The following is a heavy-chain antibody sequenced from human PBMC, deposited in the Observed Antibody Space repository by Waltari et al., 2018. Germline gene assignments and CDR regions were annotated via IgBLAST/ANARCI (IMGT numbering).Heavy chain of an antibody. D-gene: IGHD2-15*01. J-gene: IGHJ4*02. Sequence: QVQLQQWGAGLLKPSETLSLTCAVYGGSFRGYYWSWIRQPPGKGLEWIGEINHSGSTNYNPSLKSRVTISVDTSKNQFSLKLSSVTAADTAVYYCARGGYCSGGSCYPMVYWGQGTLVTVSS. CDR3: ARGGYCSGGSCYPMVY. CDR2: INHSGST. CDR1: GGSFRGYY. V-gene: IGHV4-34*01.